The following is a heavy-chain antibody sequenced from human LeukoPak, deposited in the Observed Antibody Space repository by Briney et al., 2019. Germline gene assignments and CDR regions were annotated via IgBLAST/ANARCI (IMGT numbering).Heavy chain of an antibody. CDR2: ISWNSGSI. D-gene: IGHD2-15*01. V-gene: IGHV3-20*04. CDR1: GFTFDDYG. Sequence: SGGSLRLSCAASGFTFDDYGMSWVRQAPGKGLEWVSGISWNSGSIGYADSVKGRFTISRDNAKNSLYLQMNSLRAEDTAVYYCAREETNCSGGSCYSFSYYYYYYMDVWGKGTTVTVSS. CDR3: AREETNCSGGSCYSFSYYYYYYMDV. J-gene: IGHJ6*03.